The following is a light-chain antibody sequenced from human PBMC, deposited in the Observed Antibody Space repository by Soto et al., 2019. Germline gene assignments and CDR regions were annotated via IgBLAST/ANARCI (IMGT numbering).Light chain of an antibody. CDR1: QSVFSW. CDR2: DAS. CDR3: QQYNSFSWS. V-gene: IGKV1-5*01. J-gene: IGKJ1*01. Sequence: DIQLPQSPSTLSASVGDRVTITCRASQSVFSWLAWYQQKPGKAPKLLIYDASTLEGGVPSRFRGSGSGTEFTLTIGGLQPDDFATYHCQQYNSFSWSFGQGTKVEVK.